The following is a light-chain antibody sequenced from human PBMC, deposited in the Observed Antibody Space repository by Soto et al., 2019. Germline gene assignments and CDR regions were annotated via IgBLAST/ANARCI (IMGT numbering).Light chain of an antibody. CDR2: GNS. CDR1: SSNIGAGYD. Sequence: QSVLTQPPSVSGAPGQTVTISCTGTSSNIGAGYDVHWYQQLPGTAPKLLIYGNSNRPSGVPDRFSGSKSGTSASLAITGLQAEDEADYYCQSYASSQRGVVFGGGTKVTVL. J-gene: IGLJ2*01. CDR3: QSYASSQRGVV. V-gene: IGLV1-40*01.